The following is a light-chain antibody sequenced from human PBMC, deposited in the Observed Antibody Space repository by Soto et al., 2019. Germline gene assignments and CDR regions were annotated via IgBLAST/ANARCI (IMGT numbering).Light chain of an antibody. J-gene: IGKJ1*01. Sequence: EIVMTQSPATLSVSPGERVTLSCRASQSVSTNLAWYQHKLGQAPRLLIYGVSTRATGIPARFSGSGSETXXXXXXXXXQXXXXXVXXXXQYNSWPTFGQGTKVEIK. V-gene: IGKV3-15*01. CDR1: QSVSTN. CDR2: GVS. CDR3: XQYNSWPT.